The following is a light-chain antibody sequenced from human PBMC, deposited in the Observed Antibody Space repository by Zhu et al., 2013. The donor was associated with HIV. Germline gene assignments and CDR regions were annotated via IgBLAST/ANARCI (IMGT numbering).Light chain of an antibody. CDR1: QSISNY. J-gene: IGKJ2*01. CDR2: GAS. CDR3: QYSGS. V-gene: IGKV3-20*01. Sequence: ETVLTQSPATLSLSPGERATLSCRASQSISNYLAWYQQKPGQAPRLLIYGASSRATGIPDRFSGSGSGTYFTLTISRLEPEDFAVYYCQYSGSFGQGTKVEIK.